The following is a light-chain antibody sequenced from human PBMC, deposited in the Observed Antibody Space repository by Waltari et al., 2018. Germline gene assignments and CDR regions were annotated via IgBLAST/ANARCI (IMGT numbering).Light chain of an antibody. J-gene: IGLJ3*02. CDR3: QVWDDVTDSGV. V-gene: IGLV3-21*04. Sequence: YVLTQPPSVSVDPGKTARLTCGGDTIGSRSVNWYQQKPGQAPVLVMFYESYRPSEIPERFSGSNSGNTATLTISWVEAGDEADYHCQVWDDVTDSGVFGGGTKLTVL. CDR1: TIGSRS. CDR2: YES.